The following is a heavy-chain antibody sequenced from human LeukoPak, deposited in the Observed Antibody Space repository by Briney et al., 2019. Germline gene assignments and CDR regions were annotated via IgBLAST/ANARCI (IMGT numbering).Heavy chain of an antibody. CDR3: ARGYRRNYYDSSGYYRSPTNFDY. V-gene: IGHV1-69*06. Sequence: ASVKVSCKASGGTFSSYAISWVRQAPGQGLEWMGGIIPIFGTANYAQKFQGRVTITADKSTSTAYMELSSLRSEDTAVYYCARGYRRNYYDSSGYYRSPTNFDYWGQGTLVTVSS. D-gene: IGHD3-22*01. CDR2: IIPIFGTA. J-gene: IGHJ4*02. CDR1: GGTFSSYA.